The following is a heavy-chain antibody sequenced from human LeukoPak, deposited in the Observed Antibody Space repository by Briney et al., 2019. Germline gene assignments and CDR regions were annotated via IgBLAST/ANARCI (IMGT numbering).Heavy chain of an antibody. CDR2: ISSSSSYI. V-gene: IGHV3-21*01. CDR3: ARDFAATPYYFDY. Sequence: GGSLRLSCAASGFTFSSYSMNWVRQAPGNGLEWVSSISSSSSYIYYADSVKGRFTISRDNAKNSLYLQMNSLRAEDTAVYYCARDFAATPYYFDYWGQGTLVTVSA. CDR1: GFTFSSYS. J-gene: IGHJ4*02. D-gene: IGHD6-25*01.